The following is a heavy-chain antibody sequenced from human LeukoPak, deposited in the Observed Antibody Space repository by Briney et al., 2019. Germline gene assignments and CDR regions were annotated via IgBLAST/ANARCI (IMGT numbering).Heavy chain of an antibody. D-gene: IGHD3-22*01. Sequence: PGGSLRLSCAASGFTFSSYAMHWARQAPGKGLEWVAVISYDGSNKYYADSVKGRFTISRDNSKNTLYLQMNSLRAEDTAVYYCARDYYDSSGYPDYWGQGTLVTVSS. CDR1: GFTFSSYA. CDR3: ARDYYDSSGYPDY. CDR2: ISYDGSNK. J-gene: IGHJ4*02. V-gene: IGHV3-30-3*01.